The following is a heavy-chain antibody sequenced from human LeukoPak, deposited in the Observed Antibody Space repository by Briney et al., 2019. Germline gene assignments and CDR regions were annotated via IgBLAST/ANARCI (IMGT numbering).Heavy chain of an antibody. CDR1: GFTFSSYR. CDR3: ARRAGGYSHPYDY. J-gene: IGHJ4*02. D-gene: IGHD4-23*01. Sequence: GGSLRLSCAASGFTFSSYRMNWVRQAPGKGLEWVSYISSSSSTIYYADSVKGRFTISRDNAKNTLYLQMNSLRAEDTAVYYCARRAGGYSHPYDYWGQGTLVTVSS. CDR2: ISSSSSTI. V-gene: IGHV3-48*01.